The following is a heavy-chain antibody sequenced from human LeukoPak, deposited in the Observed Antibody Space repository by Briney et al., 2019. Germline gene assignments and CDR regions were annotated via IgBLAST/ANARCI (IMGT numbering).Heavy chain of an antibody. CDR1: GFTFSSYA. D-gene: IGHD3-16*01. CDR3: ARGKEGVDY. CDR2: ISGPAYST. V-gene: IGHV3-23*01. Sequence: GGSLRLSCAASGFTFSSYAMSWVRQAPGKGLEWVSAISGPAYSTYYADSVKDRFTISRDNSKNTLYLQMNSLRAEDTAVYYCARGKEGVDYWGQGTLVTVSS. J-gene: IGHJ4*02.